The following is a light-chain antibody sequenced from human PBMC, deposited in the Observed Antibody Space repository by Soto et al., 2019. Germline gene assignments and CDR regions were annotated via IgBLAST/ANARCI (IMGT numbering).Light chain of an antibody. V-gene: IGLV1-44*01. CDR1: SSNIGTNT. J-gene: IGLJ2*01. CDR3: AAWDGSLKGVV. Sequence: QSVPTQAPSASGTPGQRVTISCSGSSSNIGTNTVNWYQQLPGTAPKLLIYNDNQRPSGVPDRFSGSKSDTSASLAISGLQSDDEADYYCAAWDGSLKGVVVGGGTKLTVL. CDR2: NDN.